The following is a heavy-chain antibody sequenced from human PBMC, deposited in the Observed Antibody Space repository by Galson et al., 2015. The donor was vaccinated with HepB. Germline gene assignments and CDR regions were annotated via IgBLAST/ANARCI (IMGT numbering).Heavy chain of an antibody. D-gene: IGHD2-15*01. CDR3: ATGGIVVVASAPIGGAFDI. J-gene: IGHJ3*02. Sequence: LRLSCAASRSTFTTFAMHWVRQAPGKGLEWVAVISYDGSSKYYADPVKGRFTIPRDNSRNRLHLQMSSLRAEDTAVYYCATGGIVVVASAPIGGAFDIWGRGTMVTVSS. CDR2: ISYDGSSK. V-gene: IGHV3-30*04. CDR1: RSTFTTFA.